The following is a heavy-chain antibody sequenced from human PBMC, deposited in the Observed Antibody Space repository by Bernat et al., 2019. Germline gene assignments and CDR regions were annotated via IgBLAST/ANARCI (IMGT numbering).Heavy chain of an antibody. CDR3: TLFNY. CDR2: ISASGGDS. J-gene: IGHJ4*02. CDR1: GFTFSSHA. Sequence: EVQLLESGGGLIQPGGSLRLSCTASGFTFSSHAMSWVRQAPGKGLHWVSAISASGGDSYYADTVKGRFTSSRDNSKNTLYLQMSSLRAEDTAIYYCTLFNYWGQGTLVTVYS. V-gene: IGHV3-23*01.